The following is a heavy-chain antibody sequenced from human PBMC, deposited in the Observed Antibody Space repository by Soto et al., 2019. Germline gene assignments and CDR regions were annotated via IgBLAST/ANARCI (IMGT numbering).Heavy chain of an antibody. V-gene: IGHV1-69*01. CDR3: ARSQGSSTSLEIYYYYYYGMDV. J-gene: IGHJ6*02. D-gene: IGHD2-2*01. CDR2: IIPIPGTA. Sequence: QVQLVQSGAEVKKPGSSVKVSCTASGGTFSSYAISWVRQAPGQGLEWMGGIIPIPGTANYAQKFQGRGTITADESTSTAYMELSSLRSEDTAVYYCARSQGSSTSLEIYYYYYYGMDVWGQGTTVTVSS. CDR1: GGTFSSYA.